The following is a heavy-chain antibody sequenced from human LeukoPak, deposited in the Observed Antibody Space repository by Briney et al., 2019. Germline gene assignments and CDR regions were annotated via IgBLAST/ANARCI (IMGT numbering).Heavy chain of an antibody. CDR1: GFIFSSYA. J-gene: IGHJ4*02. CDR2: ISGSHGTT. V-gene: IGHV3-23*01. CDR3: ATLSRVTYYDILTLDY. D-gene: IGHD3-9*01. Sequence: GGTLRLSCAASGFIFSSYAMSWVRQAPGKGLEWVSHISGSHGTTYYADSVKGRFTISRDNSKNTLYLQMNSLRAEDTAVYYCATLSRVTYYDILTLDYWGQGTLVTVSS.